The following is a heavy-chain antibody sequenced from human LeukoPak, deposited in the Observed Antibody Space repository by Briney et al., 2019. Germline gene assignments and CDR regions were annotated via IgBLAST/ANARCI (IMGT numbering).Heavy chain of an antibody. CDR2: IRYDGSNK. J-gene: IGHJ4*02. CDR3: ASVEPDY. D-gene: IGHD5/OR15-5a*01. V-gene: IGHV3-30*02. Sequence: PGGSLRLSCAASGFTFSSYGMHWARQAPGKGLEWVAYIRYDGSNKYYADSVKGRFTISRDNSKKTLYLQMNSLRAEDTAVYYCASVEPDYWGQGTLVTVSA. CDR1: GFTFSSYG.